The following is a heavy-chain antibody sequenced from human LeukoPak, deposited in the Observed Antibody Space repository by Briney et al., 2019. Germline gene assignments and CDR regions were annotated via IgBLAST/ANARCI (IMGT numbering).Heavy chain of an antibody. CDR1: GFTVDSNY. Sequence: GGSLRLSCAASGFTVDSNYLSWVRQAPGKGLEWVSTIYTGGNTYYAASVKGRFTISRDFSKNTVFLHMNSLRAEDTAVYYCARVPSAPARYFDWLSYFDYWGQGTLVTVSS. CDR2: IYTGGNT. CDR3: ARVPSAPARYFDWLSYFDY. V-gene: IGHV3-53*01. J-gene: IGHJ4*02. D-gene: IGHD3-9*01.